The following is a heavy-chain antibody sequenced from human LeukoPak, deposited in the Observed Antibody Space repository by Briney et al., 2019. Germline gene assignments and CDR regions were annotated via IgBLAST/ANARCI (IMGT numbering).Heavy chain of an antibody. J-gene: IGHJ4*02. CDR2: ISDSRSTI. CDR1: GFSGFTFSHYG. D-gene: IGHD3-3*01. CDR3: ARLREIPVFGVVTKSTSYFDY. V-gene: IGHV3-48*01. Sequence: GGTLRLSCAASGFSGFTFSHYGMNWVRQAPGKGLEWISYISDSRSTIHYADSVKGRFTISRDNAKNFLYLQMNSLRAEDTAVYYCARLREIPVFGVVTKSTSYFDYWGQGTLVTVSS.